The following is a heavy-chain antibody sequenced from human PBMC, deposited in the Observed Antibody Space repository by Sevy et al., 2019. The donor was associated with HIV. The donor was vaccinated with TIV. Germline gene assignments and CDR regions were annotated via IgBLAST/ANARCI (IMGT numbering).Heavy chain of an antibody. D-gene: IGHD1-26*01. V-gene: IGHV3-7*01. J-gene: IGHJ4*02. CDR1: GFTLSNYW. CDR3: ARDLDSGSYCENY. Sequence: GGSLRLSCAASGFTLSNYWMSWVRQAPGKGLEWVANIKQYGSDKYYVDSVKGRFTISRDNAKNSLYLHMNSLRAEDAAVYYCARDLDSGSYCENYWGQGTLVTVSS. CDR2: IKQYGSDK.